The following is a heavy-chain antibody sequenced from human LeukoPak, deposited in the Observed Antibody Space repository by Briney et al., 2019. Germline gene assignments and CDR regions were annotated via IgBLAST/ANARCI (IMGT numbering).Heavy chain of an antibody. CDR2: MNPNSGNT. J-gene: IGHJ4*02. V-gene: IGHV1-8*01. Sequence: ASVKVSCKASGYTFTSYDINWVRQATGQGLEWMGWMNPNSGNTGYAQKFQGRVTMTRNTSISTAYMELSSLRSEDTAVYYCARGFGRFYYDYVWGSYSVDYSDYLGQGTLVTVSS. D-gene: IGHD3-16*01. CDR1: GYTFTSYD. CDR3: ARGFGRFYYDYVWGSYSVDYSDY.